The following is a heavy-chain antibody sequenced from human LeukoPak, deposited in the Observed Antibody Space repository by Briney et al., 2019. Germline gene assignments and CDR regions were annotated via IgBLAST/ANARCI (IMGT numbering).Heavy chain of an antibody. Sequence: ASVKVSCKASGYTFTAYYIHWVRQAPGQGLEWMGRINPNSGGTNYAQKFQGRVTMTRDTSISTAYMELSRLRSDDTAVYYCARPIVGATTLPQLDYWGQGTLVTVSS. CDR3: ARPIVGATTLPQLDY. V-gene: IGHV1-2*02. CDR2: INPNSGGT. D-gene: IGHD1-26*01. J-gene: IGHJ4*02. CDR1: GYTFTAYY.